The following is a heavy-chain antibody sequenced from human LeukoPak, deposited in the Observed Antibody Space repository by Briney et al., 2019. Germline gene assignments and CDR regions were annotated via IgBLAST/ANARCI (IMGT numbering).Heavy chain of an antibody. CDR1: GFTFSSYA. CDR2: ISWNSDNI. J-gene: IGHJ4*02. CDR3: AKDRDYGGNSGCDY. V-gene: IGHV3-9*01. Sequence: GGSLRLSCAASGFTFSSYAMSWVRQAPGKGLEWVSGISWNSDNIGYADSVKGRFTISRDNAKNSLYLQMNSLRTEDTALYYCAKDRDYGGNSGCDYWGQGTLVTVSS. D-gene: IGHD4-23*01.